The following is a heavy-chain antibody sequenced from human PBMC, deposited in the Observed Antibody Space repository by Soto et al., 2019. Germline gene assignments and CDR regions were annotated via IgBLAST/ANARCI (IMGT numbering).Heavy chain of an antibody. CDR3: ARVNVAAAIDY. CDR1: GGSISGYS. CDR2: IYYSGST. V-gene: IGHV4-59*01. Sequence: QVQLQESGPGLVKPSETLSLTCTVSGGSISGYSWSWIRQPPGKGLEWIEYIYYSGSTNYNPSLQSRVTISVDTSKKQFSLKLTSVTAADTAVYYCARVNVAAAIDYWGQGTLVTVSS. J-gene: IGHJ4*02. D-gene: IGHD6-13*01.